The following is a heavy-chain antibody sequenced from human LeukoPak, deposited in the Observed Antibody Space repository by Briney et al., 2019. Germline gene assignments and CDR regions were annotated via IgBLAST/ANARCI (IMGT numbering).Heavy chain of an antibody. D-gene: IGHD1-14*01. CDR1: GFTFSSYG. V-gene: IGHV3-30*18. Sequence: QPGGSLRLSCAVSGFTFSSYGMHWVRQAPGKGLEWVAVISYDGSNKYYADSVKGRFTISRDNSKNTLYLQMNSLRAEDTAVYYCAKDIGHHLYYYGMDVWGQGTTVTVSS. J-gene: IGHJ6*02. CDR2: ISYDGSNK. CDR3: AKDIGHHLYYYGMDV.